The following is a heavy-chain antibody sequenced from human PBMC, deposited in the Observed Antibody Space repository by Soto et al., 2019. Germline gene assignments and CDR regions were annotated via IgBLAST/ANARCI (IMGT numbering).Heavy chain of an antibody. CDR3: VHSRCGGDCLQSYSSHYYYGMDI. J-gene: IGHJ6*02. CDR2: IYWDGDR. D-gene: IGHD2-21*02. CDR1: GFSLSTGGMG. V-gene: IGHV2-5*02. Sequence: QITLKESGPTLVKPTQTLPLTCTFSGFSLSTGGMGVGWIRQPPGKALEWLALIYWDGDRRYRPSLMSRLTIAKDTSKNQVVLTMTNMDPVDTATYYCVHSRCGGDCLQSYSSHYYYGMDIWGQGTTVTVSS.